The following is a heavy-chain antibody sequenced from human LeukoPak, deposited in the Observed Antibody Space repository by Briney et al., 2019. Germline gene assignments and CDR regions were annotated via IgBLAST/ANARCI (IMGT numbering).Heavy chain of an antibody. V-gene: IGHV1-3*01. CDR2: INAGNGNT. D-gene: IGHD3-9*01. CDR1: GYTFTSYA. CDR3: ARGIDDILTGYLY. J-gene: IGHJ4*02. Sequence: GASVKVSCKASGYTFTSYAMHWVRQAPGQRLEWMGWINAGNGNTKYSQKFQGRVTITRDTSASTAYMELSSLRSEDTAVYYCARGIDDILTGYLYWGQGTLATVSS.